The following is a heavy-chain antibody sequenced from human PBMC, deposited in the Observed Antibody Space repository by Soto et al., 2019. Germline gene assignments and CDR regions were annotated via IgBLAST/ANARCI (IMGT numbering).Heavy chain of an antibody. CDR1: GSTFSSYA. J-gene: IGHJ4*02. D-gene: IGHD3-22*01. V-gene: IGHV3-30-3*01. CDR2: ISYDGSNK. Sequence: QVQLVESGGGVVQPGRSLRLSCAASGSTFSSYAMHWVRQAPGKGLEWVAVISYDGSNKYYADSVKGRFTISRDNSKNTLYLQMNSLRAEDTAVYYCARDLDDSSGYYFDYWGQGTLVTVSS. CDR3: ARDLDDSSGYYFDY.